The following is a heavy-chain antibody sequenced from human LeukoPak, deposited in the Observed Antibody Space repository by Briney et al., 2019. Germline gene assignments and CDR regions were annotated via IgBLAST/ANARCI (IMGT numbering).Heavy chain of an antibody. CDR1: GFTFDDYA. D-gene: IGHD5-24*01. Sequence: GGSLRLSCAASGFTFDDYAMHWVRQAPGKGLEWVSGISWNSGSIGYADSVKGRFTISRDNAKNSLYLQMNSLRAEDTAVYYCARARNYDFDYWGQGTLVTVSS. J-gene: IGHJ4*02. CDR3: ARARNYDFDY. V-gene: IGHV3-9*01. CDR2: ISWNSGSI.